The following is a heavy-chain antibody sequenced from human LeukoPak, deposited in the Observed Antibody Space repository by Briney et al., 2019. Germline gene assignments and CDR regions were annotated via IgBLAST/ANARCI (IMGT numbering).Heavy chain of an antibody. D-gene: IGHD3-22*01. Sequence: PSETLSLTCTVSGGSIISTSFYWGWSRQPPGKGLAWLGSIYHSGSTYDNPSLKSRVTISVDRSKNQFSLKLSSVTAADTAVYYCARLYYDSRGYYWFDRWGQGTLVTVSS. CDR1: GGSIISTSFY. V-gene: IGHV4-39*01. J-gene: IGHJ5*02. CDR3: ARLYYDSRGYYWFDR. CDR2: IYHSGST.